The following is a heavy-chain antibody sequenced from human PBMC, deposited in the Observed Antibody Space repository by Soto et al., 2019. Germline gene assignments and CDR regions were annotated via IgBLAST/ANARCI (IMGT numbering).Heavy chain of an antibody. Sequence: EVRLVESGGGLVHPGGCLRLSCAASGFPFNNYWMHWVRQAPGKGLVWVSRINSDGSSTTYADSVKGRFTISRDNGDNTLYLQMNSLRADATAVYYCATEASYYYDNSGLDSWGQGTLVTVSS. J-gene: IGHJ4*02. D-gene: IGHD3-22*01. V-gene: IGHV3-74*03. CDR3: ATEASYYYDNSGLDS. CDR2: INSDGSST. CDR1: GFPFNNYW.